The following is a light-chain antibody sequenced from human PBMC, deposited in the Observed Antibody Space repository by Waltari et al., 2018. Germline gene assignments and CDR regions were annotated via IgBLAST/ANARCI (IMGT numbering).Light chain of an antibody. Sequence: QSALTQTASVSGSPGQSITISCPGTSSDVGGYNDAPLYQQHPGKATKLMIYDVSKRPSGVSNRFSGSKSGNTASLTISGLQAEDEADYYCSSYTSSSTSYVFGTGTKVTVL. CDR3: SSYTSSSTSYV. CDR2: DVS. CDR1: SSDVGGYND. J-gene: IGLJ1*01. V-gene: IGLV2-14*01.